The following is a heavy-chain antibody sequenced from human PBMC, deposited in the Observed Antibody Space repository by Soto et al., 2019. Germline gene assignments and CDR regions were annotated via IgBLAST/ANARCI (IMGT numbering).Heavy chain of an antibody. CDR1: GGSISSYY. Sequence: SETLSLTCTVSGGSISSYYWSWIRQPAGKGLEWIGRIYTSGSTNYNPSLKSRVTMSVDTSKNQFSLKLSSVTAADTAVYYCARGLAAAGMYYSDYWGQGTLVTVSS. CDR3: ARGLAAAGMYYSDY. CDR2: IYTSGST. J-gene: IGHJ4*02. D-gene: IGHD6-13*01. V-gene: IGHV4-4*07.